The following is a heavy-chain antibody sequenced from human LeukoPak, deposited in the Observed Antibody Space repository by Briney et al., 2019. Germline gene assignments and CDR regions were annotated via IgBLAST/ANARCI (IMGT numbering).Heavy chain of an antibody. V-gene: IGHV3-23*01. CDR3: AARIALDY. Sequence: GGSLRLSCAASGFTFSSYAMTWVRQAPGKGLEWVSAISGSGSSIYYADSVKGRFTISRDNSKNTLYLQMNSLRAEDTAVYYCAARIALDYWGQETLVTVSS. J-gene: IGHJ4*02. D-gene: IGHD6-13*01. CDR2: ISGSGSSI. CDR1: GFTFSSYA.